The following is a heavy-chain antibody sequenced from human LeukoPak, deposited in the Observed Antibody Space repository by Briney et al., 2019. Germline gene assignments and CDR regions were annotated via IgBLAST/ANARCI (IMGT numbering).Heavy chain of an antibody. CDR2: INHGGST. CDR3: AYSSAYQQH. CDR1: GGSFSSFY. V-gene: IGHV4-34*01. J-gene: IGHJ1*01. D-gene: IGHD3-22*01. Sequence: PSETLSLTCAVSGGSFSSFYWSWIRQPPGKGLEWIAEINHGGSTNYNPSLKSRPTISVDTTKKHFSLQLNSVTAADPAVYYCAYSSAYQQHWGESTLLTVSS.